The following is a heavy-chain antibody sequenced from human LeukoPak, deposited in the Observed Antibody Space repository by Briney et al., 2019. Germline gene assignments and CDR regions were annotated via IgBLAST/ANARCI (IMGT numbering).Heavy chain of an antibody. CDR1: GFTFSIHW. V-gene: IGHV3-33*08. D-gene: IGHD1-26*01. CDR2: IYYDGSNQ. CDR3: ATDRNSGKYYDY. J-gene: IGHJ4*02. Sequence: PGGSLRLSCAASGFTFSIHWMTWVRQAPGKGLEWVAVIYYDGSNQYYADSVKGRFTVSRDNAKNTLYLQMDSLRAEDTAVYYCATDRNSGKYYDYWGQGTLVTVSS.